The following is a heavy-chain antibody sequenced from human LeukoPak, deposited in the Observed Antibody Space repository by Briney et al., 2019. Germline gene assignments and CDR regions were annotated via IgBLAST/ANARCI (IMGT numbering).Heavy chain of an antibody. CDR3: ARGTGGASTNFDY. V-gene: IGHV4-30-4*01. CDR1: GGXISSGDYY. Sequence: PSQTLSLTCTVSGGXISSGDYYWSWIRQPPGKGLEWTGYIYYSGSTYYNPSLKSRVTISLDTSKNQFSLNLSSVTAADTAVYYCARGTGGASTNFDYWGQGTLVTVSS. D-gene: IGHD1-14*01. CDR2: IYYSGST. J-gene: IGHJ4*02.